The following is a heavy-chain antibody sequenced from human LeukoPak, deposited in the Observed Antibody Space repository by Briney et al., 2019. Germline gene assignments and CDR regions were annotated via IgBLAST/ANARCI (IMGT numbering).Heavy chain of an antibody. CDR2: ISAYSGNT. J-gene: IGHJ4*02. V-gene: IGHV1-18*04. CDR3: ARTWTYSHGYPGRVEGYYFDY. D-gene: IGHD5-18*01. CDR1: GYTFTSYS. Sequence: ASVKVSCKASGYTFTSYSISWVRQAPGQGLEWLGWISAYSGNTNYAQKLQGRVTMTTDTSTSTAYMELRSLRSDDTAVYYCARTWTYSHGYPGRVEGYYFDYWGQGTLVTVSS.